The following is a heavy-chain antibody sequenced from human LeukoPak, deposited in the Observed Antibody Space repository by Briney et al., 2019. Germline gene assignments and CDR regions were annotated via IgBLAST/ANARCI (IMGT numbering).Heavy chain of an antibody. J-gene: IGHJ4*02. V-gene: IGHV3-53*01. CDR3: AGVIWRSGYYPTIDY. CDR1: GFTVSSNY. Sequence: GGSLRLSCAASGFTVSSNYMSWVRQAPGKGLEWVSVIYSGGSTYYADSVKGRFTISRDNSKSTLYIQMNSLRAEDTAVYYCAGVIWRSGYYPTIDYWGQGTLVTVSS. D-gene: IGHD3-22*01. CDR2: IYSGGST.